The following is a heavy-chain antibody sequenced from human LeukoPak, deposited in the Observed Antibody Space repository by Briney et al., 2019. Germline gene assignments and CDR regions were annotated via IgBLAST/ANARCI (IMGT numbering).Heavy chain of an antibody. J-gene: IGHJ4*02. CDR1: GFSLRDYS. CDR2: ISSSSRYT. Sequence: PGGSLRLSCAASGFSLRDYSMDWVRQAPGKGLEWVSSISSSSRYTFYVDSVKGRFTISRDNAKNSLYLQMNSLRAEDTAVYYCARDPDRARGVIRRVGGYYFDYWGQGTLVTVSS. V-gene: IGHV3-21*01. D-gene: IGHD3-10*01. CDR3: ARDPDRARGVIRRVGGYYFDY.